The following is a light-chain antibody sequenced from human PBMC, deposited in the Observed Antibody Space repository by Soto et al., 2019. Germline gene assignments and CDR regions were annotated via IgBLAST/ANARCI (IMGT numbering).Light chain of an antibody. V-gene: IGKV2-28*01. Sequence: DIVLTQSPLSLPVTPGESASISCKASQSLLLSSGNNYLVWYLQKPGQSPQLLIYLGSTRASGVPDRFSGSGSGTDFTLKISTVEADVVGVYYCAQALQTVTFGGGTKVEIK. CDR2: LGS. CDR3: AQALQTVT. J-gene: IGKJ4*01. CDR1: QSLLLSSGNNY.